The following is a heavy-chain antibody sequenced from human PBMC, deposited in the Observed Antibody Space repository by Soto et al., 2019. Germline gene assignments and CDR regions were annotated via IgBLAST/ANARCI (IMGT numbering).Heavy chain of an antibody. D-gene: IGHD7-27*01. Sequence: SESLSLTCTVSGGSISSYYWSWFRQPPGKGLEWIGYIYYSGSTNYNPSLKSRVTISVDTSKNQFSLKLSSVTAADTAVYYCARRWGRTFDYWGQGTLVTVSS. CDR1: GGSISSYY. CDR3: ARRWGRTFDY. CDR2: IYYSGST. V-gene: IGHV4-59*08. J-gene: IGHJ4*02.